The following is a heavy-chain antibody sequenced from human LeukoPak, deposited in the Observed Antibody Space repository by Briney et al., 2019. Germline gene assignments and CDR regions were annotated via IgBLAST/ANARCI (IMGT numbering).Heavy chain of an antibody. CDR1: GFTFSDYY. D-gene: IGHD3-22*01. J-gene: IGHJ4*02. V-gene: IGHV3-11*04. CDR3: ARERTYYYDSSGYHNDY. CDR2: ISSSGSTI. Sequence: GGSLRLSCAASGFTFSDYYMSWIRQAPGKGLEWVSYISSSGSTIYYADSVKGRFTISRDNAKNSLYLQMNSLRAEDTAVYHCARERTYYYDSSGYHNDYWGQGTLVTVSS.